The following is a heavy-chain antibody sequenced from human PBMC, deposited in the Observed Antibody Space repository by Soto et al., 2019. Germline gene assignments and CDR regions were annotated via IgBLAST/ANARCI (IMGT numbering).Heavy chain of an antibody. CDR1: GFTFSSYW. CDR2: IKQDGSEK. J-gene: IGHJ4*02. Sequence: GGSLRLSCAASGFTFSSYWMSWVRQAPGEGLEWVANIKQDGSEKYYVDSVKGRFTISRDNAKNSLYLQMNSLRAEDTAVYYCAREGRDSQNDYWGQGTLVTVSS. V-gene: IGHV3-7*01. D-gene: IGHD3-10*01. CDR3: AREGRDSQNDY.